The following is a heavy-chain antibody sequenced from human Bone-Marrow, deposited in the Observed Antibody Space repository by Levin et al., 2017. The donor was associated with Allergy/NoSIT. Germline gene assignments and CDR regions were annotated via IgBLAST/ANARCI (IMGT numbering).Heavy chain of an antibody. CDR3: GTCPTSMSISAAAT. Sequence: SETLSLTCTVSGGSVSNNNYYWGWIRQPPGKGLEWIGSIRYSGSTYYNPSLTSRVTISVDSSKNQFSLRLSSVTAADTAVYFCGTCPTSMSISAAATWGRGTLVTVSS. CDR2: IRYSGST. D-gene: IGHD2-2*01. J-gene: IGHJ5*02. CDR1: GGSVSNNNYY. V-gene: IGHV4-39*01.